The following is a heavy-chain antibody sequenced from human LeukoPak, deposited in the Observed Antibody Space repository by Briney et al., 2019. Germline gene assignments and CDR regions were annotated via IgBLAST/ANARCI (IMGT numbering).Heavy chain of an antibody. J-gene: IGHJ5*02. D-gene: IGHD2-15*01. V-gene: IGHV2-70*11. CDR2: LGWDDDK. Sequence: SGPPLVHPRKILTQPCTFSGVSLRTSGMGGTWVRQPPEQALEWLARLGWDDDKYYRTSLKTRLTISKDASKNQVVLTMTNMDPVDTATYYCARTYCSGGSCPFPNWFDPWRQGTLVTVSS. CDR1: GVSLRTSGMG. CDR3: ARTYCSGGSCPFPNWFDP.